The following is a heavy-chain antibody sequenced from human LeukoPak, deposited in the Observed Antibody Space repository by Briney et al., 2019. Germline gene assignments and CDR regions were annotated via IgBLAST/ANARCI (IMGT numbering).Heavy chain of an antibody. CDR2: FDPESQEI. V-gene: IGHV1-24*01. J-gene: IGHJ4*02. CDR3: VIHMVYYGSGSSDY. CDR1: VYTLTELS. D-gene: IGHD3-10*01. Sequence: SVNDSFKLAVYTLTELSMHSVREAPGKRLEGMGGFDPVKGLEGRGGFDPESQEIIYAQQFQGRVTITEDTSTDTVYMELSSLSAEDTAVYYCVIHMVYYGSGSSDYWGQGTQVTVSS.